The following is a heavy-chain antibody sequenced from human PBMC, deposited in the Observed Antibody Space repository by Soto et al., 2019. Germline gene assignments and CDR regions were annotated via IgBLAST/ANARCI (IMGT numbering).Heavy chain of an antibody. CDR2: INPSLGRA. J-gene: IGHJ4*02. Sequence: ASVKVSCKASGYSFTSNHLHWVRQAPRQGFEWVGIINPSLGRANYAQKFQDRVAMTWDTSTRIAYMELNGLRSDDTAVYFCARAPYSSTSFFFDYWGQGALVTVSS. V-gene: IGHV1-46*01. D-gene: IGHD1-26*01. CDR1: GYSFTSNH. CDR3: ARAPYSSTSFFFDY.